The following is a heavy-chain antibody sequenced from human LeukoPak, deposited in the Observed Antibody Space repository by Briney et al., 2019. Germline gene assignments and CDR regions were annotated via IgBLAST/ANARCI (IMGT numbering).Heavy chain of an antibody. CDR2: INPSGGST. V-gene: IGHV1-46*01. CDR1: GYTFTSYY. D-gene: IGHD6-19*01. CDR3: ARTRYSSGWYDPSFYFGY. Sequence: ASVKVSCKASGYTFTSYYMHWVRQAPGQGLEWMGIINPSGGSTSYAQKFQGRVTMTRDTSTSTVYMELSSLRSEDTAVYYCARTRYSSGWYDPSFYFGYWGQGTLVTVSS. J-gene: IGHJ4*02.